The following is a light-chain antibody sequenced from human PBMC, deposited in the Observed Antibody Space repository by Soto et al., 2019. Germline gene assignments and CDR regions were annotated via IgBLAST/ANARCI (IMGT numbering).Light chain of an antibody. CDR2: EVN. CDR3: CSSVGSPNWV. Sequence: QSVLTQPASVSGSPGQSITISCTGTSSDVGGYDRVSWYQQQPGKAPTLMIYEVNKRPSGVSNRFSGSKSGNTASLTISGLQAVDEADYYCCSSVGSPNWVFGGGTKVTVL. J-gene: IGLJ3*02. V-gene: IGLV2-23*02. CDR1: SSDVGGYDR.